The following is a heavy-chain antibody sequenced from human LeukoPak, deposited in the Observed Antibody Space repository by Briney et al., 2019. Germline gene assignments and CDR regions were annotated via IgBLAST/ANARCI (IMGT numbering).Heavy chain of an antibody. CDR2: ITSGTTI. D-gene: IGHD1-26*01. V-gene: IGHV3-48*03. CDR3: ARDCRVGGGNWGACDM. CDR1: GFTFSTYE. Sequence: PGGSLRLSCVGSGFTFSTYEMSWVRQAPGKGLEWISHITSGTTIYYADSVKGRFTISRDNAKNSVYLQMNSVRAEDTAVYYCARDCRVGGGNWGACDMWGQGTMVTVSS. J-gene: IGHJ3*02.